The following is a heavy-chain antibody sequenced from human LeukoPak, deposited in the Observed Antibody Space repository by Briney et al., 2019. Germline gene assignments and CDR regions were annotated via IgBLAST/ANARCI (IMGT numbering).Heavy chain of an antibody. Sequence: ASVKVSCKASGGTFSSYAISWVRQATGQGLEWMGWMNPNSGHTGYAQKFQGRVTMTRNNSISTAYMEVSNLRSEDTAVYYCARGRGTSWYYFDYWGQGTLVTVSS. CDR1: GGTFSSYA. CDR2: MNPNSGHT. J-gene: IGHJ4*02. CDR3: ARGRGTSWYYFDY. D-gene: IGHD6-13*01. V-gene: IGHV1-8*02.